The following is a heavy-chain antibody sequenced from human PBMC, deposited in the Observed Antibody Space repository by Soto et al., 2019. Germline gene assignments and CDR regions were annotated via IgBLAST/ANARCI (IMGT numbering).Heavy chain of an antibody. CDR2: IYYSGST. D-gene: IGHD3-22*01. Sequence: PXATLSLTFTVSGGSFSSGSYYWSWVRQPPGKGLEWIGYIYYSGSTNYNPSLKSRVTISVDTSKNQFSLKLSSVTAADTAVYYCARDSYDSSGYFPTNWFDPWGQGTLVTVSS. V-gene: IGHV4-61*01. J-gene: IGHJ5*02. CDR1: GGSFSSGSYY. CDR3: ARDSYDSSGYFPTNWFDP.